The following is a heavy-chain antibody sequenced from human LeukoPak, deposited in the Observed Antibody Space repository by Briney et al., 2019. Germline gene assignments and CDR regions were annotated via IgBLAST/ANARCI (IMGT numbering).Heavy chain of an antibody. Sequence: GGSLRLSCAASGFTFRTYWMCWVRQAPGKGLEWVANIKQDGSEKYYVDSVKGRFTISRDNAKNSLYLQMNSLRAEDMAVYYCARDFPYYYDTSGYYSDYWGQGTLVTVSS. CDR1: GFTFRTYW. CDR3: ARDFPYYYDTSGYYSDY. V-gene: IGHV3-7*01. CDR2: IKQDGSEK. J-gene: IGHJ4*02. D-gene: IGHD3-22*01.